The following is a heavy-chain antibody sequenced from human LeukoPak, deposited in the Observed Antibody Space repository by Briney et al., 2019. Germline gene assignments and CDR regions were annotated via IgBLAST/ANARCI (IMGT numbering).Heavy chain of an antibody. J-gene: IGHJ4*02. D-gene: IGHD1-26*01. V-gene: IGHV3-33*01. CDR3: ARDLMGATNY. CDR1: GFTFSSYG. CDR2: IWYDGSNK. Sequence: GGSLRLSSAAYGFTFSSYGMHWVRQAPGKGLEWVAVIWYDGSNKYYADSVKGRFTISRDNSKNTLYLQMNSLRAEDTAVYYCARDLMGATNYWGQGTLVTVSS.